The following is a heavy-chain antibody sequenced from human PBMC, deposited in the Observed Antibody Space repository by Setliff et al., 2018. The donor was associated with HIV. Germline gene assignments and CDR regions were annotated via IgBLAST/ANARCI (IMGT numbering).Heavy chain of an antibody. Sequence: GGSLRLSCEAYGFTFNKFAMHWVRQVPGRGLEWVSGISWKRGSIGYADSVRGRFTISRDNAKNSLYLQMNSLRPEDTALYYCARDIFDLRAWSDGFDIWGQGTMVTVSS. V-gene: IGHV3-9*01. CDR2: ISWKRGSI. J-gene: IGHJ3*02. CDR1: GFTFNKFA. CDR3: ARDIFDLRAWSDGFDI. D-gene: IGHD6-19*01.